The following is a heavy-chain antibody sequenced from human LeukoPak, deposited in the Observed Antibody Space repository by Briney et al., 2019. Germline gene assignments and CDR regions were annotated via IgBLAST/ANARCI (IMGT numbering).Heavy chain of an antibody. CDR2: IYYSGST. CDR1: GGSISSSSYY. J-gene: IGHJ4*02. V-gene: IGHV4-39*07. Sequence: SETLSLTCTVSGGSISSSSYYWGWIRQPPGKGLEWIGSIYYSGSTYYNPSLKSRVTISVDTSKNQFSLKLSSVTAADTAVYYCAREDGYNPAKLGYWGQGTLVTVSS. D-gene: IGHD5-24*01. CDR3: AREDGYNPAKLGY.